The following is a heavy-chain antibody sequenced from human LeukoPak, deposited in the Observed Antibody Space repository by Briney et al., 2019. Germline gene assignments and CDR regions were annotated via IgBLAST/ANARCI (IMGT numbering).Heavy chain of an antibody. J-gene: IGHJ5*02. V-gene: IGHV1-18*01. CDR2: ISAYNGNT. CDR1: GCTFTSYG. Sequence: GASVKVSCKASGCTFTSYGISWVRQAPGQGLEWMGWISAYNGNTNYAQKLQGRVTMTTDTSTSTAYMELRSLRSDDTAVYYCARVFGVVVPAAISNWFDPWGQGTLVTVSS. CDR3: ARVFGVVVPAAISNWFDP. D-gene: IGHD2-2*01.